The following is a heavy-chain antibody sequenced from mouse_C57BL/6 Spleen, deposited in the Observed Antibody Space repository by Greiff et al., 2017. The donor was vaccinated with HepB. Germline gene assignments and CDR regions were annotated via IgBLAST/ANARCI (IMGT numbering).Heavy chain of an antibody. CDR2: IYPGNSDT. D-gene: IGHD1-1*01. Sequence: EVQLQQSGPVLARPGASVKMSCKTSGYTFTSYWMHWVKQRPGQGLEWIGAIYPGNSDTSYNQKFKGKAKLTAVTSASTAYMELSSLTNEDSAVYYCTMGYGSSVYYFDYWGQGTTLTVSS. V-gene: IGHV1-5*01. CDR3: TMGYGSSVYYFDY. J-gene: IGHJ2*01. CDR1: GYTFTSYW.